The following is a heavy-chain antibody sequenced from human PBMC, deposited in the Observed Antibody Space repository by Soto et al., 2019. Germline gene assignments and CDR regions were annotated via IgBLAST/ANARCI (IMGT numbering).Heavy chain of an antibody. CDR3: ARDDGYEGNGLDY. Sequence: QVHLVESGGGVVQPGRSLRLSCVASGFTFSRYGMHWVRQAPGEGLEWMTGIVNDGSNRDHADSVKGRITISRDNSTNTLYLQMNSLGVEDRAMYYCARDDGYEGNGLDYWGQGALVTVSS. CDR2: IVNDGSNR. CDR1: GFTFSRYG. D-gene: IGHD5-12*01. J-gene: IGHJ4*02. V-gene: IGHV3-33*01.